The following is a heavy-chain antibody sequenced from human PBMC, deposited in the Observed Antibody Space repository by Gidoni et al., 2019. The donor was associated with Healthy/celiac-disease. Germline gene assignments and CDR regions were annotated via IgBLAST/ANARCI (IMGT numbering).Heavy chain of an antibody. D-gene: IGHD6-13*01. CDR3: TTGLDSSSWYCGYFDY. CDR2: IKSKTDGGTT. V-gene: IGHV3-15*07. J-gene: IGHJ4*02. Sequence: GLEWVGRIKSKTDGGTTDYAAPVKGRFTISRAESKNPLYLQMNSLKTEDTAVYYCTTGLDSSSWYCGYFDYWGQGTLVTVSS.